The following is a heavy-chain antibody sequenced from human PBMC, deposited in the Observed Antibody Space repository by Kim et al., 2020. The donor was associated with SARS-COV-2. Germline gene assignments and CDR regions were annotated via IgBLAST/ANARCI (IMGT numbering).Heavy chain of an antibody. J-gene: IGHJ5*01. CDR3: AKLKTILQGANCFDS. V-gene: IGHV3-23*01. D-gene: IGHD3-10*01. CDR1: GLTLNDYA. Sequence: GGSLRLSCATSGLTLNDYAMAWVRQAPGKGLEWVSAIRGRGDGAFYADSVKGRFTISRDISENTQYLKMNSLRVEDTAKYYCAKLKTILQGANCFDSWGQGTLVTVSS. CDR2: IRGRGDGA.